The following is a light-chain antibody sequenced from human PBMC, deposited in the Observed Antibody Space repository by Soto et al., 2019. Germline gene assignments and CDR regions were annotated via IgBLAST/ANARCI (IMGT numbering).Light chain of an antibody. CDR2: EVS. Sequence: QSALTQPASVSGSPVQSIAISCTGTNSDVGGYNYVSWYQHHPGKAPKLMIYEVSNRPSGVSNRFSGSKSGNTASLTISGLQAEDEADYYCSSYTTSTTWVFGGGTKLTVL. CDR1: NSDVGGYNY. V-gene: IGLV2-14*01. J-gene: IGLJ3*02. CDR3: SSYTTSTTWV.